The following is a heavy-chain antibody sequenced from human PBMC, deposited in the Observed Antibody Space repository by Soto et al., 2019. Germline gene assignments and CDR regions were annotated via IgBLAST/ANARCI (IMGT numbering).Heavy chain of an antibody. Sequence: EVQLVESGGGLVQPGGSLKLSCAASGFAFSDSAMHWVRQASGKGLEWIGRVRGKRGNDGTAYAASVKGRFTISRDDSKITSYLPKNSPKNEDTAVYYYARRRDWTAVDPLDYWGQGTLVTVSS. D-gene: IGHD5-18*01. V-gene: IGHV3-73*02. J-gene: IGHJ4*02. CDR3: ARRRDWTAVDPLDY. CDR2: VRGKRGNDGT. CDR1: GFAFSDSA.